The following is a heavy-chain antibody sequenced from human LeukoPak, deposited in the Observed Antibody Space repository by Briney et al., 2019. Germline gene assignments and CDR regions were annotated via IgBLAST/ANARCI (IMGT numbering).Heavy chain of an antibody. D-gene: IGHD6-19*01. CDR2: ISGSGGST. Sequence: PGGSLRLSCAASGFTFSSYAMSWVRQAPGKGLEWVSAISGSGGSTYYADSVKGRFTTSRDNSKNTLHLQMNSLRAEDTAVYYCAKGGSGWYEYWFDPWGQGTLVTVSS. V-gene: IGHV3-23*01. CDR1: GFTFSSYA. J-gene: IGHJ5*02. CDR3: AKGGSGWYEYWFDP.